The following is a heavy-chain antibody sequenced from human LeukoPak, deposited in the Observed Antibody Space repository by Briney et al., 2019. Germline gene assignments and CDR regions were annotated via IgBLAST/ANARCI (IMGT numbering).Heavy chain of an antibody. Sequence: ASQTLSLTCTVSGGSISSGGYYWSWIRQHPGKGLEWIGYIYYSGSTYYNPSLKSRVTISVDTSKNQFSLKLSSVTAADTAVYYCAREEATESFDYWGQGTLVTVSS. J-gene: IGHJ4*02. CDR1: GGSISSGGYY. V-gene: IGHV4-31*03. D-gene: IGHD5-12*01. CDR2: IYYSGST. CDR3: AREEATESFDY.